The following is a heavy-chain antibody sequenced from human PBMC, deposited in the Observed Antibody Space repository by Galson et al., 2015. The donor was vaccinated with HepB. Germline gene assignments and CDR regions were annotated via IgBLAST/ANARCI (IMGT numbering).Heavy chain of an antibody. D-gene: IGHD4-23*01. CDR1: GFTFSRYW. V-gene: IGHV1-69*01. CDR2: IIPIFGTA. Sequence: SCAASGFTFSRYWMSWVRQAPGQGLEWMGGIIPIFGTANYAQKFQGRVTITADESTSTAYMELSSLRSEDTAVYYCARAPPKAVAYYFDYWGQGTLVTVSS. CDR3: ARAPPKAVAYYFDY. J-gene: IGHJ4*02.